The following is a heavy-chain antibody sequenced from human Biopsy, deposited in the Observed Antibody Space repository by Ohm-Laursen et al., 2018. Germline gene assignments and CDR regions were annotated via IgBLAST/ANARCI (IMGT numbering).Heavy chain of an antibody. J-gene: IGHJ4*02. D-gene: IGHD6-19*01. Sequence: ASVKVSCKASGYSFTSYYMHWVRQAPGQGLEWMGMINPSGSATSYPQIFQGRVTMTRDTSKSTAYMELSSLRSADTAVYFCARNTGWYGDLYYFDYWGQGTLVTVSS. CDR2: INPSGSAT. V-gene: IGHV1-46*01. CDR3: ARNTGWYGDLYYFDY. CDR1: GYSFTSYY.